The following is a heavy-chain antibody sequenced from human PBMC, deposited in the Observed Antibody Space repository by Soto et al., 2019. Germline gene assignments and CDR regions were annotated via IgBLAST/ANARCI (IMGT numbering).Heavy chain of an antibody. CDR1: GYTFTSYG. CDR3: ARDLHDILTVWFDP. Sequence: WASVKVSCKASGYTFTSYGISWVRQAPGQGLEWMGWISAYNGNTNYAQKLQGRVTMTTDTSTSTAYMELRSLRSDDTAVYYCARDLHDILTVWFDPWGQGTLVTVSS. J-gene: IGHJ5*02. V-gene: IGHV1-18*01. CDR2: ISAYNGNT. D-gene: IGHD3-9*01.